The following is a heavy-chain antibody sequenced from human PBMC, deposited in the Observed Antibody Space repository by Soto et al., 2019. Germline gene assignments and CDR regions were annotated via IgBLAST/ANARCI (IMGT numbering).Heavy chain of an antibody. CDR1: GGSISSSNYY. CDR3: ARSYFSASSCSRLGYIDY. D-gene: IGHD2-15*01. CDR2: IYYSGST. V-gene: IGHV4-39*01. J-gene: IGHJ4*02. Sequence: SETLSLTCTVSGGSISSSNYYWGWIRQPPGKGLEWIGSIYYSGSTYYNPSLKSRATISVDTSKNQFSLKLTSVTAADTAVYYCARSYFSASSCSRLGYIDYWGQGTLVTVSS.